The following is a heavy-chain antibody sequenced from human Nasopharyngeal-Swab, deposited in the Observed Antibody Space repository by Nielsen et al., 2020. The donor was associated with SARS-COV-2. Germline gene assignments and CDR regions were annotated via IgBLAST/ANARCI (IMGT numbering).Heavy chain of an antibody. CDR1: GYTLAELS. CDR2: FDPEDGET. V-gene: IGHV1-24*01. D-gene: IGHD6-13*01. Sequence: ASVKVSCKVSGYTLAELSMHWVRQAPGKGLEWMGGFDPEDGETIYAQKFQGRVTMTEDTSTDTAYMELSSLRSEDTAVYYCATNGVIAAAGSFDYWGQGTLVTVSS. J-gene: IGHJ4*02. CDR3: ATNGVIAAAGSFDY.